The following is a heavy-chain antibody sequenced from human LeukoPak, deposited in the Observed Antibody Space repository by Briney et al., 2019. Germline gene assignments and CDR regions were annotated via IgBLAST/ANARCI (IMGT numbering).Heavy chain of an antibody. V-gene: IGHV3-7*01. CDR3: ARDRGRYCSSTSSSCGAFDI. CDR1: GFTFSSYW. J-gene: IGHJ3*02. CDR2: IKQDGSEK. Sequence: PGGSLRLSCAASGFTFSSYWMSWVRQAPGKGLEWVANIKQDGSEKYYVDSVKGRFTISRDNAKNSLYLQMNSLRAEDTAVYYCARDRGRYCSSTSSSCGAFDIWGQGTMVTVSS. D-gene: IGHD2-2*01.